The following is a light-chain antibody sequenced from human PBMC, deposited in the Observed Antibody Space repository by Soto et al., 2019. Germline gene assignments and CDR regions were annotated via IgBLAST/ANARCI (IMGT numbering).Light chain of an antibody. Sequence: DIQMTQSPASLSASVGDRVTITCRARQSRSNYLNWYRRKPGEAPKLLSFAASTLHSGVASRFSGSGAGTAFTLTISSLQPEDFATDYCQQSWSVPLPVGGGTNVELK. CDR1: QSRSNY. CDR3: QQSWSVPLP. V-gene: IGKV1-39*01. CDR2: AAS. J-gene: IGKJ4*01.